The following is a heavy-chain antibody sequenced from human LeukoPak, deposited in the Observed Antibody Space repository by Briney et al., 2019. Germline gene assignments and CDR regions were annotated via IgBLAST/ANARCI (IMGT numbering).Heavy chain of an antibody. V-gene: IGHV4-34*01. D-gene: IGHD1-1*01. CDR2: INHSGST. Sequence: PSETLSLTCAVYGGSFSGYYWSWIRQPPGKGLEWIGEINHSGSTNYNPSLKSRVTISVDTSKNQFSLKLSSVTAADTAVYYCARSLRYNWNDWIDYWGQGTLVTVSS. J-gene: IGHJ4*02. CDR1: GGSFSGYY. CDR3: ARSLRYNWNDWIDY.